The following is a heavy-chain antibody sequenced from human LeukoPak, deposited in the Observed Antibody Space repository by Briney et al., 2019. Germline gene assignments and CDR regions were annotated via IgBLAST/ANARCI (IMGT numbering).Heavy chain of an antibody. Sequence: GGSLRLSCAASGFTFDDYGMSWVRQAPGKGLEWVSGINWNGGSTGYADSVKGRFTISRDNAKNSLYLQMNSLRVEDTALYYCARFESSGYYYYYYYYMDVWGKGTTVTVSS. V-gene: IGHV3-20*04. CDR3: ARFESSGYYYYYYYYMDV. D-gene: IGHD3-22*01. J-gene: IGHJ6*03. CDR2: INWNGGST. CDR1: GFTFDDYG.